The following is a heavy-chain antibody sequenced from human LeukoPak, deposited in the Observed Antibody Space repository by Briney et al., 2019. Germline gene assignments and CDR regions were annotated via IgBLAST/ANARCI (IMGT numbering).Heavy chain of an antibody. J-gene: IGHJ4*02. CDR1: GFTFSSYG. CDR3: ARDAENYYDILTGYLPPHFDY. D-gene: IGHD3-9*01. V-gene: IGHV3-30*02. CDR2: IRYDGSNK. Sequence: GGSLRLSCAASGFTFSSYGMHWVRQAPGKGLEWVAFIRYDGSNKYYADSVKGRFTISRDNSKNTLYLQMNSLRAEDTAVYYCARDAENYYDILTGYLPPHFDYWGQGTLVTVSS.